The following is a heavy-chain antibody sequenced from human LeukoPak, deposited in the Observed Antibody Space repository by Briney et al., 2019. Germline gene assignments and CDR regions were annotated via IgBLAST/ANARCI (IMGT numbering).Heavy chain of an antibody. CDR1: GGSFSGYY. J-gene: IGHJ5*02. CDR2: INHSGST. V-gene: IGHV4-34*01. CDR3: ARHRRPYDFWSWGLAWFDP. D-gene: IGHD3-3*01. Sequence: SETLSLTCAVYGGSFSGYYWSWIRQPPGKGLEWIGEINHSGSTNYNPSLKSRVTISVDTSKNQFSLKLSSVTAADTAVYYCARHRRPYDFWSWGLAWFDPWGQGTLATVSS.